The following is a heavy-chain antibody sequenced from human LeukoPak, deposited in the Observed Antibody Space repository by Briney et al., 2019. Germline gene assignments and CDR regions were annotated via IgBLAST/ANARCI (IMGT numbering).Heavy chain of an antibody. D-gene: IGHD3-22*01. Sequence: PGGSLRLSCAVSGFAFGSEAMSWVRQSPARGLEWVASISPGGGTTYYADSVKGRFTISRDNSKNTLYLQMNSLRAEDTAVYYCAKDAAAMKPITMIEGDAFDIWGQGTMVTVSS. CDR3: AKDAAAMKPITMIEGDAFDI. J-gene: IGHJ3*02. CDR1: GFAFGSEA. V-gene: IGHV3-23*01. CDR2: ISPGGGTT.